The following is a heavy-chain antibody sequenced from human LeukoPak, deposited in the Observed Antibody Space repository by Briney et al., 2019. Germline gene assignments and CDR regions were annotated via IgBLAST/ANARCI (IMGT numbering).Heavy chain of an antibody. J-gene: IGHJ4*02. CDR2: TNSDGSST. V-gene: IGHV3-74*03. CDR1: GFTFSSYW. CDR3: ARDLDDYGGNSPLGY. Sequence: HPGGSLRLSCEASGFTFSSYWMHWVRQAPGKGLVWVSRTNSDGSSTTYADSVRGRFTISRNNAKNTLYLQMNALGAEDTAVYYCARDLDDYGGNSPLGYWGQGTLVTVSS. D-gene: IGHD4-23*01.